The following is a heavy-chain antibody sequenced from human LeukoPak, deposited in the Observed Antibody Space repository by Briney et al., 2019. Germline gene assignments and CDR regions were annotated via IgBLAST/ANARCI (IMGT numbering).Heavy chain of an antibody. CDR3: AKRGPRGELGNHMDV. CDR2: IRYDGSNK. D-gene: IGHD1-7*01. J-gene: IGHJ6*03. V-gene: IGHV3-30*02. Sequence: GGSLRLSCAASGFTFSSYGMHWVRQAPGKGLEWVAFIRYDGSNKYYADSVKGRFTISRDNSKNTLYLQMNSLRAEDTAVYYCAKRGPRGELGNHMDVWGKGTTVTVSS. CDR1: GFTFSSYG.